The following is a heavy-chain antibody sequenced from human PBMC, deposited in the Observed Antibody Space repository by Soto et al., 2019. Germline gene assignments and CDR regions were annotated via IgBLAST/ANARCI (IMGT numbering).Heavy chain of an antibody. J-gene: IGHJ6*03. CDR2: MYYSGST. CDR1: AGSITTSSYY. V-gene: IGHV4-39*01. D-gene: IGHD3-3*01. Sequence: PSETLSLTCTVSAGSITTSSYYWGWIRQPPGKGLEWIANMYYSGSTYYNPSLKSRVTISLETSKNQFSLKLSSVTAADTAVYYCARIKIVGILTYYMDVWGKGTKVTVSS. CDR3: ARIKIVGILTYYMDV.